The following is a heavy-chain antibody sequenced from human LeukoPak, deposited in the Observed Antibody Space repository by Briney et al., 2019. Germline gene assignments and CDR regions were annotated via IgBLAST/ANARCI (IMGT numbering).Heavy chain of an antibody. CDR2: ISGSGGST. CDR1: GFTFSSYA. Sequence: AGGSLRLSCAASGFTFSSYAMSWVRQAPGKGLEWVSAISGSGGSTYYADSVKGRFTISRDNSKNTLYLQMNSLRAEDTAVYYCAKDQRHTHSYGYFWGQGTLVTVSS. V-gene: IGHV3-23*01. D-gene: IGHD5-18*01. CDR3: AKDQRHTHSYGYF. J-gene: IGHJ4*02.